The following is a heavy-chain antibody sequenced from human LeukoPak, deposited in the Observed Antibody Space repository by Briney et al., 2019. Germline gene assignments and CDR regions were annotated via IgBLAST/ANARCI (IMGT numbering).Heavy chain of an antibody. CDR3: ARSAHSGFDI. V-gene: IGHV4-4*07. J-gene: IGHJ3*02. CDR2: FYATEGT. D-gene: IGHD5-12*01. Sequence: SETLSLTCIMSGASINTYHWSLIRQSAGKGLEWIGRFYATEGTHYNPSLRSRATLSIDTSKNHFSLKLSSVTAADTAVYYCARSAHSGFDIWGQGTMVNVSS. CDR1: GASINTYH.